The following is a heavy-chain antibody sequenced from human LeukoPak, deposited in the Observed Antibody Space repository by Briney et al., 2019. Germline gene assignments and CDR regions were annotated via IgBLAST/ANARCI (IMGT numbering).Heavy chain of an antibody. CDR3: ASPPYSSSWTAPGYFDY. J-gene: IGHJ4*02. CDR1: GGSFSGYY. D-gene: IGHD6-13*01. Sequence: PSETLSLTCAVYGGSFSGYYWSWIRQPPGKGLEWIGEINHSGSTNYNPSLKSRVTISVDTSKNRFSLKLSSVTAADTAVYYCASPPYSSSWTAPGYFDYWGQGTLVTVSS. V-gene: IGHV4-34*01. CDR2: INHSGST.